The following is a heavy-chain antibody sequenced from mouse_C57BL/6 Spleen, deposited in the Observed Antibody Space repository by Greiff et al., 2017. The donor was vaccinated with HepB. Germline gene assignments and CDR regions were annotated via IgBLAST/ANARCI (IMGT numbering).Heavy chain of an antibody. CDR3: APIYYYGSSYVGAMDY. D-gene: IGHD1-1*01. Sequence: QVQLKQSGAELAKPGASVKLSCKASGYTFTSYWMHWVKQRPGQGLEWIGYINPSSGYTKYNQKFKDKATLTADKSSSTAYMQLSSLTYEDSAVYYCAPIYYYGSSYVGAMDYWGQGTSVTVSS. V-gene: IGHV1-7*01. J-gene: IGHJ4*01. CDR1: GYTFTSYW. CDR2: INPSSGYT.